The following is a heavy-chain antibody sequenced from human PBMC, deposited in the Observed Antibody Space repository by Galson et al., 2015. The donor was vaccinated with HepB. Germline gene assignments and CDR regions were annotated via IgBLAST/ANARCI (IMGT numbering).Heavy chain of an antibody. Sequence: SVKVSCKASGGTFSSYAISWVRQAPGQGLEWMGRIIPILGIANYAQKFQGRVTMTTDTSTSTAYMELRSLRSDDTAVYYCARGLLNRSGPRWLPLGYWGQGTLVTVSS. CDR2: IIPILGIA. D-gene: IGHD3-10*01. V-gene: IGHV1-69*04. CDR3: ARGLLNRSGPRWLPLGY. CDR1: GGTFSSYA. J-gene: IGHJ4*02.